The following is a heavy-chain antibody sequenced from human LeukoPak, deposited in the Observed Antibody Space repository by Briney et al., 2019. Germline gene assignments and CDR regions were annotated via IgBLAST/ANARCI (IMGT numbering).Heavy chain of an antibody. CDR1: GGSFSGYY. CDR2: INHSGST. Sequence: PSETLSLTCAVYGGSFSGYYWSWIRQPPGKGLEWIGEINHSGSTNYNPSLKSRVTISVDTSKNQFSLKLSSVTAADTAVYYCAKGGGYYYDSSGYSLWGQGTLVTVSS. V-gene: IGHV4-34*01. J-gene: IGHJ4*02. CDR3: AKGGGYYYDSSGYSL. D-gene: IGHD3-22*01.